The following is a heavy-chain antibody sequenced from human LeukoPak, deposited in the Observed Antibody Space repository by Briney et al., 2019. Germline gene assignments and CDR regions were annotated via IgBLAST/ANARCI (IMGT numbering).Heavy chain of an antibody. D-gene: IGHD3-10*01. CDR2: IYYSGST. CDR3: ARALMVRGSNFDY. V-gene: IGHV4-31*03. J-gene: IGHJ4*02. CDR1: GGSISSGGYY. Sequence: SETLSLTCTVSGGSISSGGYYWSWIRQHPGKGLEWIGYIYYSGSTYYNPSLKSRVTISVDTSKNQFSLKLSSVTAADTAVYYCARALMVRGSNFDYWGQGTLVTVSS.